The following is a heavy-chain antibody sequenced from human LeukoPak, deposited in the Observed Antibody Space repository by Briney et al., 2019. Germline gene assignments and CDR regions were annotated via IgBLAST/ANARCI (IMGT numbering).Heavy chain of an antibody. D-gene: IGHD3-10*01. J-gene: IGHJ4*02. CDR1: NDSIRNYY. CDR3: ARGNYGSGSYYEVDFDY. CDR2: IYHTGNT. Sequence: SETLSLTCSVSNDSIRNYYWSWIRQPPGKALEWIGYIYHTGNTNYNPSLKSRLTMSIDTSKNQFSLNLNSVTAADTAVYYCARGNYGSGSYYEVDFDYWGQGTLVTVSS. V-gene: IGHV4-59*01.